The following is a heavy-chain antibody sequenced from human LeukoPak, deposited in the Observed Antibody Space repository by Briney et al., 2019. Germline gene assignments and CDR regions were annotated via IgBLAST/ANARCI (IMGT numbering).Heavy chain of an antibody. CDR1: GGTFSSYG. D-gene: IGHD3-3*01. CDR3: ARGTYYDFWSGLDY. CDR2: ISAYNGNT. V-gene: IGHV1-18*01. J-gene: IGHJ4*02. Sequence: ASVKVSCEASGGTFSSYGISWVRQAPGQGLEWMGWISAYNGNTNYAQKLQGRVTMTTDTSTSTAYMELRSLRSDDTAVYYCARGTYYDFWSGLDYWGQGTLVTVSS.